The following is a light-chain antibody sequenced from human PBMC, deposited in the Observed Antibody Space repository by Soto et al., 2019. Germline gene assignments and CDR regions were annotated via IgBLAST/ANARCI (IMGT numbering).Light chain of an antibody. CDR2: DAS. V-gene: IGKV3-11*01. J-gene: IGKJ5*01. CDR1: QSVSRSY. Sequence: IVLAQSPGTLSLSPGQTATLSCRDSQSVSRSYIAWYQQRPGQAPRLLIYDASNRATGVPARFSGSGSGTDFTLTISSLEPEDFAVYYCQQRSSWPPTFGQGTRLEIK. CDR3: QQRSSWPPT.